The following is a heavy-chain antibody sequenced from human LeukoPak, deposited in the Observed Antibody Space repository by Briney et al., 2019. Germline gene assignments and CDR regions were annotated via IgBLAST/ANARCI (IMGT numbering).Heavy chain of an antibody. CDR3: ARQLYSYGRKRYWYFDL. D-gene: IGHD5-18*01. Sequence: ASVKVSCKASGYTFTGYYMHWVRQAPGQGLEWMGWINPNSGGTNYAQKFQGRVTMTRDTSISTAYMELSRLRSDDTAVYYCARQLYSYGRKRYWYFDLWGRGTLVTVSS. CDR2: INPNSGGT. J-gene: IGHJ2*01. V-gene: IGHV1-2*02. CDR1: GYTFTGYY.